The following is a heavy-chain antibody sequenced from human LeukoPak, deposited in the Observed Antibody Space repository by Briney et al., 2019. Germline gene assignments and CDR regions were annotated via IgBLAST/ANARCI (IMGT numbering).Heavy chain of an antibody. V-gene: IGHV1-18*01. D-gene: IGHD3-22*01. CDR1: GYTFTSYG. CDR2: ISAYNGDT. J-gene: IGHJ3*02. CDR3: ARGGPAPHRITLIVVASSTDAFDI. Sequence: ASVKVSCKASGYTFTSYGISWLRQAPGQGLEWMGWISAYNGDTNYAQKLQGRVTMTTDTSTSTAYMELRSLRSDDTAVYYCARGGPAPHRITLIVVASSTDAFDIWGQGTMVTVSS.